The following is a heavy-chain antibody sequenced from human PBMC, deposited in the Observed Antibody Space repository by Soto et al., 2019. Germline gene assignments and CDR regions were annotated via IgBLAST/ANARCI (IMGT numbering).Heavy chain of an antibody. CDR1: GGSISSNSYY. CDR2: MYYSGAT. D-gene: IGHD3-16*01. V-gene: IGHV4-39*01. CDR3: ARHAAYDSVWGKSDGSDY. J-gene: IGHJ4*02. Sequence: QLQLQESGPGLVKPSETLSLACTVPGGSISSNSYYWDWIRQPPGKGLEWIGSMYYSGATYHNPSLQSRVTITVDTSKNRFPLHLSSVTAADTAVYDCARHAAYDSVWGKSDGSDYWGQGTLVTVAS.